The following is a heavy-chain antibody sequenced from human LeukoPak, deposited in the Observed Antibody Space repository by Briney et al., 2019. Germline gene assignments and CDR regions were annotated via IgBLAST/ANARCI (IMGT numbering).Heavy chain of an antibody. V-gene: IGHV3-53*01. J-gene: IGHJ5*02. CDR3: ARVAAAGKGDWFDP. CDR2: IYSGGST. D-gene: IGHD6-13*01. CDR1: GVTVSSNY. Sequence: PGGSLRLSCAASGVTVSSNYMSWVRQAPGKRLEWVSVIYSGGSTYYADSVKGRVTISRDNSKNTRYLQMNSLRAEDTAVYYCARVAAAGKGDWFDPWGQGTWSPSPQ.